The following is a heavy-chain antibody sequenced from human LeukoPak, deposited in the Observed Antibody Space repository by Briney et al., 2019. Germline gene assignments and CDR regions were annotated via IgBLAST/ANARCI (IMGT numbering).Heavy chain of an antibody. V-gene: IGHV3-11*01. CDR1: GFTFSDYY. D-gene: IGHD3-22*01. Sequence: NPGGSLRLSCAASGFTFSDYYMSWIRQAPGKGLEWISYIGKSGTDINYAESVKGRFTVSRDNAKNSPFLQMDSLRADDTAVYYCAKEQTYYYNSSGYYWGQGTLVTVSS. CDR3: AKEQTYYYNSSGYY. CDR2: IGKSGTDI. J-gene: IGHJ4*02.